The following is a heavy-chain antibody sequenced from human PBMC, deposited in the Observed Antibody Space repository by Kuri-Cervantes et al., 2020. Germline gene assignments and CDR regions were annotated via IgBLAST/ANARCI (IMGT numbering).Heavy chain of an antibody. D-gene: IGHD6-13*01. CDR1: GYTFTSYD. V-gene: IGHV1-8*01. CDR3: ASPVAAPAYYGMDV. J-gene: IGHJ6*02. Sequence: SVKVSCKASGYTFTSYDINLVRQATGQGLEWMGWMNPNSGNTVYAQKFQGRVTMNRHTSISTAYMELSSLRSADTSVYYCASPVAAPAYYGMDVWSQGTTVTVSS. CDR2: MNPNSGNT.